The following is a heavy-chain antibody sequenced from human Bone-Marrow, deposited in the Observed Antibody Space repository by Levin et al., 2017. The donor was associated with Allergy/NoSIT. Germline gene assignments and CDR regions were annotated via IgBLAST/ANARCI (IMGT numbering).Heavy chain of an antibody. D-gene: IGHD1-7*01. J-gene: IGHJ4*02. CDR1: GFTFSTYA. Sequence: LSLTCAASGFTFSTYAIHWVRQAPGEGLEWVAVISSDGNNEYYADSVKGRFTISRDNSKNTLYLQMNSLRAEDTAVYYCAREKWHYEDQGGQDYWGQGTLVTVSS. CDR2: ISSDGNNE. CDR3: AREKWHYEDQGGQDY. V-gene: IGHV3-30-3*01.